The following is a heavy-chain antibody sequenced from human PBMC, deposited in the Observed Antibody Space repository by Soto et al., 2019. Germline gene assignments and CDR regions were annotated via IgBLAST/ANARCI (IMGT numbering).Heavy chain of an antibody. Sequence: KPSETLSLTCTVSGGSISSYYWSWIRQPPGKGLEWIGYIYYSGSTNYNPSLKSRVTISVDTSKNQFSLKLSSVTAADTAVYYCARHIRSGFWSDKSWVYYYYYYMDVWGKGTTVTVSS. J-gene: IGHJ6*03. D-gene: IGHD3-3*01. CDR2: IYYSGST. CDR1: GGSISSYY. V-gene: IGHV4-59*08. CDR3: ARHIRSGFWSDKSWVYYYYYYMDV.